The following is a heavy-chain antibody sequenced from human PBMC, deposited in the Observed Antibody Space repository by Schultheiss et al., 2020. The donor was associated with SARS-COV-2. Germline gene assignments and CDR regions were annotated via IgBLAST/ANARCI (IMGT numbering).Heavy chain of an antibody. CDR3: ARLRFLEWSSPPDY. CDR2: IYPGDSDS. J-gene: IGHJ4*02. CDR1: GYSFISYW. D-gene: IGHD3-3*01. V-gene: IGHV5-51*01. Sequence: GASLKISCKGSGYSFISYWIGWVRQMPGKGLEWMGIIYPGDSDSRYSPSFQGQVTFSADKAIRSAYLQWSSLKASDTAMYYCARLRFLEWSSPPDYWGQGALVTVSS.